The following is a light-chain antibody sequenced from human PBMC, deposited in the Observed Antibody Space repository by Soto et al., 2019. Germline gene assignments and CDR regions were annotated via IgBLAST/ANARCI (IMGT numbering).Light chain of an antibody. J-gene: IGKJ1*01. V-gene: IGKV3-15*01. CDR1: LSVSRN. Sequence: EIVMTQSPATLSVSPGERAALSCRASLSVSRNLAWYQQKRGQAPRLLIFDASTRATGIPARFSVSGSGTEFTLTITSLQSEDFAVYYCQQYNAWPRTFGQGTKVDIK. CDR2: DAS. CDR3: QQYNAWPRT.